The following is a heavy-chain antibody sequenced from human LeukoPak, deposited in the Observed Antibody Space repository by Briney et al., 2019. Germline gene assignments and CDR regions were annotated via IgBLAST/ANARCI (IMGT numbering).Heavy chain of an antibody. CDR3: ARDRYCSGGSCYGDAFDL. CDR1: GFTFSTYW. CDR2: MYSGGST. D-gene: IGHD2-15*01. Sequence: GGSLRLSCAGSGFTFSTYWMCWVRQAPGKGLVWVSIMYSGGSTDYADSVKGRFIISRDHSKNTLYLQMNSLRAEDTAVYYCARDRYCSGGSCYGDAFDLWGQGTMVTVSS. J-gene: IGHJ3*01. V-gene: IGHV3-53*01.